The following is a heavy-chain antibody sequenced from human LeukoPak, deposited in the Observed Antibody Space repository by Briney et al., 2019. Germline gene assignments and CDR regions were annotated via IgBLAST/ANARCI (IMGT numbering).Heavy chain of an antibody. CDR3: ATGRSAHSYVLDY. CDR1: GNTLTELS. Sequence: ASVKVSCKVSGNTLTELSMHWVRQAPGQGLEWMGLFDPEDGETIYAQKFQGRVTMTEDTSTDTAYMQLSSLRSEDTAVYYCATGRSAHSYVLDYWGQGTLVTVSS. J-gene: IGHJ4*02. CDR2: FDPEDGET. D-gene: IGHD5-18*01. V-gene: IGHV1-24*01.